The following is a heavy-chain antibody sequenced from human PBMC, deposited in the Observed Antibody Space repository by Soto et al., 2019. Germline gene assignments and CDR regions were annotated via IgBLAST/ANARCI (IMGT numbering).Heavy chain of an antibody. Sequence: PVGSLRLSCAASGFTFSDYYMNWIRQAPGKGQEWVSYISSSGSTIYYADSVKGRFTISRDNAKNSLYLQMNSLRAEDTAVYYCARDRGSSPRWRYYYFDYWGQGTLVTVSS. J-gene: IGHJ4*02. D-gene: IGHD6-13*01. CDR1: GFTFSDYY. CDR3: ARDRGSSPRWRYYYFDY. CDR2: ISSSGSTI. V-gene: IGHV3-11*01.